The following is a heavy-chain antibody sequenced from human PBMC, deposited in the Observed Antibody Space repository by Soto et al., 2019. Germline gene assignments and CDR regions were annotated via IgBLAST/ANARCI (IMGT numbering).Heavy chain of an antibody. CDR1: GFTFTSSA. CDR3: AAGSYYDFWSGYWGAFDI. Sequence: QMQLVQSGPEVKKPGTSVKVSCKASGFTFTSSAVQWVRQARGQRLEWIGWIVVGSGNTNYAQKFQERVTITRDTSTSTAYMELSSLRSEDTAVYYCAAGSYYDFWSGYWGAFDIWGQGTMVTVSS. J-gene: IGHJ3*02. CDR2: IVVGSGNT. D-gene: IGHD3-3*01. V-gene: IGHV1-58*01.